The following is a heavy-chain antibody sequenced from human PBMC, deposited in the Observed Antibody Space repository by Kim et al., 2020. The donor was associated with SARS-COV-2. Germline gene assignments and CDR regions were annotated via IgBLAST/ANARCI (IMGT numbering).Heavy chain of an antibody. CDR2: ISSSGSTI. CDR3: ARPPDCGSYVVVYY. V-gene: IGHV3-11*04. Sequence: GGSLRLSCAASGFTFSDYYMSWIRQAPGKGLEWVSYISSSGSTIYYADSVKGRFTISRDNAKNSLYLQMNSLRAEGTAVYYCARPPDCGSYVVVYYWGQGTLVTVSS. CDR1: GFTFSDYY. J-gene: IGHJ4*02. D-gene: IGHD1-26*01.